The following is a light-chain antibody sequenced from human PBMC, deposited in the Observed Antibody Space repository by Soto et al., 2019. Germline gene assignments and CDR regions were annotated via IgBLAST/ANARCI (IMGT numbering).Light chain of an antibody. CDR1: SSDVGGYNY. CDR3: SSYASGSTLVV. J-gene: IGLJ3*02. CDR2: DVS. Sequence: QSALTQPASVSGSPGQSITMSCTGTSSDVGGYNYVSWYQQHPGKAPKLMFYDVSNRPSGVSNRFSGSKSGNTASLTISGLQAEDEADYYCSSYASGSTLVVFGGGTKLTVL. V-gene: IGLV2-14*03.